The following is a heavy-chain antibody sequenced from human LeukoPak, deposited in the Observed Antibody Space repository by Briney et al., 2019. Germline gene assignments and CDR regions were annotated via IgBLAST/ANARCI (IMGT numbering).Heavy chain of an antibody. V-gene: IGHV4-59*01. CDR2: IYYSGST. D-gene: IGHD1-26*01. CDR3: ARDRRVGYFDY. Sequence: SETLSLTCTVSGGSISSYYWSWIRQPPAKGLEWIGYIYYSGSTNYNPSLKSRVTISVDTSKNQFSLKLSSVTAADTAVYYCARDRRVGYFDYWGQGTLVTVSS. CDR1: GGSISSYY. J-gene: IGHJ4*02.